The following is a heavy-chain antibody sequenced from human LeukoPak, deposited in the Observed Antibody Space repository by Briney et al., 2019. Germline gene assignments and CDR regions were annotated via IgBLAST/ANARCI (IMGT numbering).Heavy chain of an antibody. J-gene: IGHJ4*02. V-gene: IGHV3-23*01. D-gene: IGHD6-19*01. CDR2: ISGSGGST. Sequence: GGSLRLSCAASGFTFNDYAMSWVRQAPGKGLEWVSAISGSGGSTYYADSVKGRFTISRDNSKNTLYLQMNSLRAEDTAVYYCAKDPGYSSGWYTGFGDYWGQGTLVTVSS. CDR3: AKDPGYSSGWYTGFGDY. CDR1: GFTFNDYA.